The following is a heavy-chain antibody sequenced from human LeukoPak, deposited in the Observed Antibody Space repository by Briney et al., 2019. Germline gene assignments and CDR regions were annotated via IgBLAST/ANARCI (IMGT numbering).Heavy chain of an antibody. V-gene: IGHV1-2*02. CDR1: GYTFTCYY. D-gene: IGHD3-10*01. J-gene: IGHJ4*02. CDR3: ARDLDYYGSGNHIDY. Sequence: ASVKVSCKASGYTFTCYYMHWVRQAPGQGLEWMGWINPNSGGTNYAQKFQGRVTMTRDTSISTAYMELSRLRSDDTAVYYCARDLDYYGSGNHIDYWGQGTLVTVSS. CDR2: INPNSGGT.